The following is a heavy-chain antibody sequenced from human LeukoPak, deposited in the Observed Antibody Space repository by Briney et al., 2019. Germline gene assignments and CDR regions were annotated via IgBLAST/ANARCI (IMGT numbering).Heavy chain of an antibody. CDR2: IKQDGSEK. V-gene: IGHV3-7*01. J-gene: IGHJ5*02. CDR1: GFTFSSYW. CDR3: ARAFTLDP. Sequence: GGSLRLSCAASGFTFSSYWMTWVRKAPGKGLEWVANIKQDGSEKYYVDSVKGRFTISRDNANNSLYLQTSSLRAEDRAVYCCARAFTLDPWGQGTLVTVSS.